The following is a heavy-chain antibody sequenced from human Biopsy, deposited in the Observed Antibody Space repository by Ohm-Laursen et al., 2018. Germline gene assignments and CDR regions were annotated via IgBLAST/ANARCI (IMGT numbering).Heavy chain of an antibody. Sequence: GTLSLTCTVSGGSIGSFSWSWIRQPPGKGLEWIGYIYYSGSTNYDPSLRSRVTISVDRSKNQFSLELSSVTAADTAVYYCARVGAGAPSIDYFDYWGQGALVTVSS. CDR3: ARVGAGAPSIDYFDY. V-gene: IGHV4-59*01. D-gene: IGHD1-26*01. CDR1: GGSIGSFS. J-gene: IGHJ4*02. CDR2: IYYSGST.